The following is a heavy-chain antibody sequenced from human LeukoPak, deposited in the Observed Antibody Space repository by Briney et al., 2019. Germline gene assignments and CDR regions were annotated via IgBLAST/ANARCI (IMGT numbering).Heavy chain of an antibody. CDR2: IYYSGST. V-gene: IGHV4-39*07. Sequence: SETLSLTCTVSGGSISSSSYYWGWIRQPPGKGLEWIGSIYYSGSTYYNPSLKGRVTISVDSSKNQFSLRLSSVTAADTAVYYCARVAVSAREYFDYWGQGTLVTVSS. J-gene: IGHJ4*02. CDR1: GGSISSSSYY. D-gene: IGHD2-21*02. CDR3: ARVAVSAREYFDY.